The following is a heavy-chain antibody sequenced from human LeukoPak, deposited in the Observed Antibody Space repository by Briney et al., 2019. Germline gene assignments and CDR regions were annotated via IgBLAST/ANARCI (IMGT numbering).Heavy chain of an antibody. CDR3: ARDYCTSTTCPNWFDP. D-gene: IGHD2-2*01. CDR1: GGSISSYF. V-gene: IGHV4-59*12. CDR2: IYYSGST. J-gene: IGHJ5*02. Sequence: PSETLSLTCTVSGGSISSYFWSWIRQPPGKGLEWIGYIYYSGSTNYNPSLKSRLTISVDTSKNQFSLELSSVTAADTAAYYCARDYCTSTTCPNWFDPWGQGTLVTVSS.